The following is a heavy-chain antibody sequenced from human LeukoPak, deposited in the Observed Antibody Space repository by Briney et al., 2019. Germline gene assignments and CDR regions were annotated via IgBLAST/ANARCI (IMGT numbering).Heavy chain of an antibody. V-gene: IGHV3-23*01. CDR2: FSGSGDTT. CDR1: GFTFSTYA. Sequence: GGSLRLSCVASGFTFSTYAMYWVRQAPGKGLEWVSAFSGSGDTTYYADSVKGRFTISRDNSKNTLYLQMNSLRAEDTAVYYCANQGPIRGDYWGQGTLVAVSS. CDR3: ANQGPIRGDY. J-gene: IGHJ4*02.